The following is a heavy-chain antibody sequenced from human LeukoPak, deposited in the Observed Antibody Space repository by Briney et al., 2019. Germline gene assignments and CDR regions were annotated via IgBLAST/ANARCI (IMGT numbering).Heavy chain of an antibody. CDR2: IIPILGIA. V-gene: IGHV1-69*04. Sequence: QISCKASGGTFISYAISWVRRAPGQGREWMGRIIPILGIANYAQKFQGRVTITADKSTSTAYMELSRLRSEDTGVYYCARAGALIPYYGHYYGMDVWGQGTTVTVSS. D-gene: IGHD3-10*01. CDR3: ARAGALIPYYGHYYGMDV. CDR1: GGTFISYA. J-gene: IGHJ6*02.